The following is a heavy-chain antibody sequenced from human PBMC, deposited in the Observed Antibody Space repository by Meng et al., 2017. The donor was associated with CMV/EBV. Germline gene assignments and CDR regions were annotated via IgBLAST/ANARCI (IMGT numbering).Heavy chain of an antibody. CDR2: ISGSGGST. CDR3: AKVGAVAGSYESPFGY. V-gene: IGHV3-23*01. D-gene: IGHD1-26*01. CDR1: GFTFSSYW. J-gene: IGHJ4*02. Sequence: GESLKISCAASGFTFSSYWMHWVRQAPGKGLEWVSAISGSGGSTYYADSVKGRFTISRDNSKNTLYLQMNSLRAEDTAVYYCAKVGAVAGSYESPFGYWGQGTLVTVSS.